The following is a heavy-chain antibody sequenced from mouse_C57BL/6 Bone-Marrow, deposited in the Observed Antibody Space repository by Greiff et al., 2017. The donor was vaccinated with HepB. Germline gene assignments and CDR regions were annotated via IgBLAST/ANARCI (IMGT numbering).Heavy chain of an antibody. Sequence: QVQLQQPGAELVRPGTSVKLSCKASGYTFTSYWMHWVKQRPGQGLEWIGVIDPSDSYTNYNQKFKGKATLTVDTSSSTAYMQLSSLTSEDSAVYYCGWLLLDYWGQGTTLTVSS. V-gene: IGHV1-59*01. CDR3: GWLLLDY. J-gene: IGHJ2*01. CDR2: IDPSDSYT. D-gene: IGHD2-3*01. CDR1: GYTFTSYW.